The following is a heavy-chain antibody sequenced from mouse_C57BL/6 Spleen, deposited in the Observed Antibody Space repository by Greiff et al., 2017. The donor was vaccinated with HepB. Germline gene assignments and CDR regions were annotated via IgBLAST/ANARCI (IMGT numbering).Heavy chain of an antibody. Sequence: QVQLQQPGAELVMPGASVKLSCKASGYTFTSYWMHWVKQRPGQGLEWIGEIDPSDSYTNYNQKFKGKSTLTVDKSSSTAYMHLSSLTSEDSAVYYCARSGYGSSPFDYWGQGTTLTVSS. J-gene: IGHJ2*01. V-gene: IGHV1-69*01. D-gene: IGHD1-1*01. CDR2: IDPSDSYT. CDR1: GYTFTSYW. CDR3: ARSGYGSSPFDY.